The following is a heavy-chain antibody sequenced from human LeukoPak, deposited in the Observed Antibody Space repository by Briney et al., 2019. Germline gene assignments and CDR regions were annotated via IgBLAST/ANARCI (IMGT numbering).Heavy chain of an antibody. V-gene: IGHV4-30-2*01. CDR1: GGSISSGGYS. CDR3: ARWRYGSGSYPYFDY. CDR2: IYHSGST. J-gene: IGHJ4*02. D-gene: IGHD3-10*01. Sequence: SQTLSLTCAVSGGSISSGGYSWSWIRQPPVKGLEWIGYIYHSGSTYYNPSLKSRVTISVDRSKNQFSLKLSSVTAADTAVYYCARWRYGSGSYPYFDYWGQGTLVTVSS.